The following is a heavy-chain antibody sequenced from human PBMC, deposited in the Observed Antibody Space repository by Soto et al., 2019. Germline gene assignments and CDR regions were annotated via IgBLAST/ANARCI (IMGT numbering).Heavy chain of an antibody. J-gene: IGHJ5*02. CDR3: ARAPMLWFGEAPSGWFDP. CDR1: GGSISSGGYS. D-gene: IGHD3-10*01. CDR2: IYHSGST. Sequence: SETLSLTCAVSGGSISSGGYSWSWIRQPPGKGLEWIGYIYHSGSTYYNPSLKSRVTISVDRSKNQFSLKLSSVTAADTAVYYCARAPMLWFGEAPSGWFDPWGQGTLVTVSS. V-gene: IGHV4-30-2*01.